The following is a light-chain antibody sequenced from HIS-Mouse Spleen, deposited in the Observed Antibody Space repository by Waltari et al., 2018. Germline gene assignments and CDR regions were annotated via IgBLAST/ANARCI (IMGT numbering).Light chain of an antibody. CDR3: YSTDSSGNHRV. J-gene: IGLJ2*01. V-gene: IGLV3-10*01. CDR2: EDS. Sequence: SYELTQPPSVSVSPGQTARITCSGDALPKKYAYWYQQKSGQAPVLVIYEDSKRTSGNPWRFAGSSSGTMATLTISGAQVEDEADYYCYSTDSSGNHRVFGGGTKLTVL. CDR1: ALPKKY.